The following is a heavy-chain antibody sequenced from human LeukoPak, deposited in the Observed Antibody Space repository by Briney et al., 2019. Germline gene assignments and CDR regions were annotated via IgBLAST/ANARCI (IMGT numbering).Heavy chain of an antibody. Sequence: GGSLRLSCAASGFTFSSYGMHWVRQAPGRGLEWVAFIRYDGSNKYYVDSVKGRFTISRDNSKNTLYLQMNSLRAEDTAVYYCAKDLWDYYDSSEPPYWGQGTLVTVSS. J-gene: IGHJ4*02. V-gene: IGHV3-30*02. CDR2: IRYDGSNK. CDR3: AKDLWDYYDSSEPPY. CDR1: GFTFSSYG. D-gene: IGHD3-22*01.